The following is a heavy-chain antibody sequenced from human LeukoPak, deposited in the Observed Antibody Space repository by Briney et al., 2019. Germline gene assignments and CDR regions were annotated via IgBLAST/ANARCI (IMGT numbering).Heavy chain of an antibody. V-gene: IGHV3-66*01. Sequence: PGGSLRLSCAASGFTVSSNSMSWVRQAPGKGLEWVSVIYSGGSTYYADSVKGRFTISRDNSKNTLYLQMNSLRAEDTAVYYCARVVGATLDYFDYWGQGTLVTVSS. CDR1: GFTVSSNS. J-gene: IGHJ4*02. CDR3: ARVVGATLDYFDY. CDR2: IYSGGST. D-gene: IGHD1-26*01.